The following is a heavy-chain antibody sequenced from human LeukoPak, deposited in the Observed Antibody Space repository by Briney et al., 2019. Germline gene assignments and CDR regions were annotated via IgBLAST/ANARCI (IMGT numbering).Heavy chain of an antibody. CDR3: MRDYMGWFDP. Sequence: PGRSLRLSCVASGFSLSNFQMYWVRQAPGKGPEWVSIISLDGSTEFYADSVKGRFTISRDTASNTMHLEMNNLRIEDTAVYYCMRDYMGWFDPWGQGSLVTVSS. CDR2: ISLDGSTE. CDR1: GFSLSNFQ. J-gene: IGHJ5*02. D-gene: IGHD3-10*01. V-gene: IGHV3-30-3*01.